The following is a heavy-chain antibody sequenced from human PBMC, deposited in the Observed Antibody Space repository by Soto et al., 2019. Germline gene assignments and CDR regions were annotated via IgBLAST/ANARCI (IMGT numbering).Heavy chain of an antibody. V-gene: IGHV3-7*01. CDR2: IKQDGSEK. Sequence: GGSLRLSCAASGFTFSSYWMSWVRQAPGKGLEWVANIKQDGSEKYYVDSVKGRFTISRDNAKNSLYLQMNSLRAEDTAVYYCAKDREGGATTPNWFAPWGQGTLVTVSS. J-gene: IGHJ5*02. CDR1: GFTFSSYW. CDR3: AKDREGGATTPNWFAP. D-gene: IGHD1-26*01.